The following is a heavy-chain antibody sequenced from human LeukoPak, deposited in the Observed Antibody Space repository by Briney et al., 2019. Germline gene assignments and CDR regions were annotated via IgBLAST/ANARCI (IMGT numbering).Heavy chain of an antibody. J-gene: IGHJ3*02. CDR1: AFTFSGYA. Sequence: SGGSLRLSCSASAFTFSGYALHWVRQAPGKGLEYVSAIHSHGDITYYAASVRGRFTVSRDNSKNRLYLQMNSLRAEDTALYYCARDRKFCSGASCEPDDALDIWGQGTMVTVSS. CDR3: ARDRKFCSGASCEPDDALDI. V-gene: IGHV3-64*04. D-gene: IGHD2-15*01. CDR2: IHSHGDIT.